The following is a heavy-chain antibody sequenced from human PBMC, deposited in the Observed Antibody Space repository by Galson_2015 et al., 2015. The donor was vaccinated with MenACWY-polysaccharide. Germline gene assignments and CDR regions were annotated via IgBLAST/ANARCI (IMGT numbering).Heavy chain of an antibody. J-gene: IGHJ1*01. V-gene: IGHV3-30*02. Sequence: SLRLSCAGSGFNFGGNGLHWVRQAPGKGLEWVALIRNDGRKHYPDAVKGRFTISRDNSKNTLYLQMNSLRPEDTAVYYCARNPSRLDIAAASHWGQ. CDR2: IRNDGRK. CDR1: GFNFGGNG. CDR3: ARNPSRLDIAAASH. D-gene: IGHD6-13*01.